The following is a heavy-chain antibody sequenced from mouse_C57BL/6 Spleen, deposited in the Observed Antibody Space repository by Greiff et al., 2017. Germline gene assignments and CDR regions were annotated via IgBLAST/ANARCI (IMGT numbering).Heavy chain of an antibody. D-gene: IGHD2-4*01. CDR2: INPNNGGT. V-gene: IGHV1-26*01. CDR1: GYTFTDYY. J-gene: IGHJ4*01. CDR3: ARRRYDYDLYARDY. Sequence: EVQLQQSGPELVKPGASVKISCKASGYTFTDYYMNWVKQSHGKSLEWIGDINPNNGGTSYNQKFKGKATLTVDKSSSTAYMELRSLTSEDSAVYYCARRRYDYDLYARDYGGQGTSVTVSS.